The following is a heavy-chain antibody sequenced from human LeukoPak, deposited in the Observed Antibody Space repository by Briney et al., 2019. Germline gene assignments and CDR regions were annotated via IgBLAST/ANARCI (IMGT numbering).Heavy chain of an antibody. J-gene: IGHJ4*02. Sequence: SVKVSCKASGGTFSSYAISWVRQAPGQGLEWMGGIIPIFGTANYAQKFQGRVTITADESTSTAYMELSSLRSEDTAVYYCAALASSGYYTSFDYWGQGTLVTVSS. CDR2: IIPIFGTA. V-gene: IGHV1-69*13. CDR3: AALASSGYYTSFDY. D-gene: IGHD3-22*01. CDR1: GGTFSSYA.